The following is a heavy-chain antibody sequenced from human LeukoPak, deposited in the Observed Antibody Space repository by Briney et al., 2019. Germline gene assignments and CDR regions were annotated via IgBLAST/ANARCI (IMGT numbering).Heavy chain of an antibody. CDR1: GYTLTSYD. J-gene: IGHJ5*02. Sequence: ASVKVSCKASGYTLTSYDINWVRQATGQGFEWMGWMNPNSGRTGYAQNFQGRVTMTTDTSTSTAYMELRSLRSDDTAVYYCAREGAYCSTSCHIQNWFDPWGQGTLVTVSS. CDR3: AREGAYCSTSCHIQNWFDP. V-gene: IGHV1-8*01. D-gene: IGHD2-2*01. CDR2: MNPNSGRT.